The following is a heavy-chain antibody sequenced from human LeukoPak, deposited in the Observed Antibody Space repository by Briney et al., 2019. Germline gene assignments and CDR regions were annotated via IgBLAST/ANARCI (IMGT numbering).Heavy chain of an antibody. CDR2: ISGSGGST. CDR1: GFTFSSYA. CDR3: AKDHYYDSSGYYGPFDY. Sequence: GGSLRLSCAASGFTFSSYAMSWVRQAPGKGLEWVSAISGSGGSTYYADSVKGRFTISRDNSKNMLYLQMNSLRAEDTAVYYCAKDHYYDSSGYYGPFDYWGQGTLVTVSS. D-gene: IGHD3-22*01. V-gene: IGHV3-23*01. J-gene: IGHJ4*02.